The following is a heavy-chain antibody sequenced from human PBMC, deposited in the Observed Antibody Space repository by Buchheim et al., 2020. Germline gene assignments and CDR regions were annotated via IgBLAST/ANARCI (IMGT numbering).Heavy chain of an antibody. J-gene: IGHJ6*03. CDR2: IYAGDSDT. CDR1: KYSFSNYW. V-gene: IGHV5-51*01. D-gene: IGHD6-19*01. CDR3: ARQKYSGGWIGAWHFHFMDV. Sequence: EVQLAQSGADMRKPGESLKISCMGSKYSFSNYWIAWVRQMPGRGLEWMGSIYAGDSDTKYSPSFEGRVTISADKSLNTAYLQWNNLKASDTAIYYCARQKYSGGWIGAWHFHFMDVWGNGTT.